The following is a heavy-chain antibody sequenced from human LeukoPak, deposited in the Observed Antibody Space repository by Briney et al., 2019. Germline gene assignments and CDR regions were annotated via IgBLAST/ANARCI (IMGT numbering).Heavy chain of an antibody. J-gene: IGHJ4*02. CDR1: GDSISNYF. V-gene: IGHV4-59*08. CDR2: IYYSGST. Sequence: PSETLSLTCTVSGDSISNYFWSWIRQPPGKELEYIGYIYYSGSTNYNPSLKSRVTISADTSKNQLSLKLNSVTAADTAVYYCARHVPHDSSDYTLTYWGQGTLVTVSS. CDR3: ARHVPHDSSDYTLTY. D-gene: IGHD3-22*01.